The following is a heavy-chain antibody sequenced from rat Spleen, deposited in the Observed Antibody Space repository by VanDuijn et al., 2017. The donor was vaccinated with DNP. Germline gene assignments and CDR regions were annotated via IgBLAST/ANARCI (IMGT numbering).Heavy chain of an antibody. Sequence: VQLKESGPGLVQPSQTLSLTCTVSGFSLIKDGVSWVRQAPKKGLEWVAAISPSGSRTYYPDSVKGRFTISRDNAKSTLYLQMNSLRSEDMATYYCARWDSTGITTGFAYWGQGTLVTVSS. CDR2: ISPSGSRT. CDR3: ARWDSTGITTGFAY. CDR1: GFSLIKDG. D-gene: IGHD1-9*01. J-gene: IGHJ3*01. V-gene: IGHV5-19*01.